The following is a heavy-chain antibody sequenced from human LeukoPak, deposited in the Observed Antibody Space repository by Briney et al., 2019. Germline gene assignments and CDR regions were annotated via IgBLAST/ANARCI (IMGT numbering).Heavy chain of an antibody. CDR2: MNPNSGNT. CDR1: GYTFTSED. J-gene: IGHJ4*02. Sequence: ASVKVSCKASGYTFTSEDINWVRQAPGQGPECMGRMNPNSGNTGLTQKFQGRVTMTRDTSISTAYMELNSLKSEDTAVYFCARGRNSWYNYWGQGTLVTVSS. V-gene: IGHV1-8*01. D-gene: IGHD6-13*01. CDR3: ARGRNSWYNY.